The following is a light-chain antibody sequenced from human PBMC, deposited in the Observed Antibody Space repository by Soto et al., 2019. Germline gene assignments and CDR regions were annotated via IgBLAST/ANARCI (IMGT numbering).Light chain of an antibody. J-gene: IGKJ1*01. CDR3: LRHDLYPWT. Sequence: DIQMTQSPSSLSASVGDRVTIPCRASQSISSYLNWYQQKPGKVPKRLMYAASTLQSGVPSRFSGSGSGTEFTLTISSLQPEDFATYYCLRHDLYPWTFGQGTKVDI. V-gene: IGKV1-17*01. CDR2: AAS. CDR1: QSISSY.